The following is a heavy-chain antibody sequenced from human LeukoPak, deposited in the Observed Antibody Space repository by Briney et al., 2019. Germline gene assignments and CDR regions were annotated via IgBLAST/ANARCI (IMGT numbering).Heavy chain of an antibody. CDR2: ISGSGGST. V-gene: IGHV3-23*01. D-gene: IGHD5-24*01. J-gene: IGHJ4*02. CDR3: AKDLGSRDGYNFDY. CDR1: GFTFSSYA. Sequence: GSLRLSCAASGFTFSSYAMSWVRQAPGKRLEWVSAISGSGGSTYYADSVKGRFTISRDNSKNTLYLQMNSLRAEDTAVYYCAKDLGSRDGYNFDYWGQGTLVTVSS.